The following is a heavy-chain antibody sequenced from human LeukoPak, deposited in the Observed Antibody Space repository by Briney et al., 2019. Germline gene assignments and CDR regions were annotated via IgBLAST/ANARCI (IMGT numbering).Heavy chain of an antibody. CDR1: GGSISGYY. CDR3: ARYLGSSYSTTLSFDI. D-gene: IGHD6-13*01. V-gene: IGHV4-59*01. Sequence: PSETLSLTCTVSGGSISGYYWGWIRQPPGKGLEWIGYIYYIGSTNYNPSLKSRVTISVDTSKNQFSLKLTSVTAADTAVYFCARYLGSSYSTTLSFDIWSQGTLVTVSS. CDR2: IYYIGST. J-gene: IGHJ4*02.